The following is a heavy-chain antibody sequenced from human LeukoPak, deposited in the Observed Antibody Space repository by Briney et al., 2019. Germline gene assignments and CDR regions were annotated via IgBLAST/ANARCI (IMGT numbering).Heavy chain of an antibody. CDR2: IYTSGST. V-gene: IGHV4-59*01. CDR1: GGSISSYY. J-gene: IGHJ5*02. Sequence: PSETLSLACTVSGGSISSYYWSWIRQPPGEGLEWIGYIYTSGSTDYNPSLKSRVTISVDTSKNQFSLKLSSVTAADTAVYYCARDRRFGELLNWFDPWGQGTLVTVSS. D-gene: IGHD3-10*01. CDR3: ARDRRFGELLNWFDP.